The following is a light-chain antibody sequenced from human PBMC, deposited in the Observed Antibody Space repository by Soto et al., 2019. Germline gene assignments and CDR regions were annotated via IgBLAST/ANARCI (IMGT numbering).Light chain of an antibody. Sequence: QSVLTQPRSVSGSPGQSVTISCTGTNSDVGGYNYVSWYQQYPGKAPKLMISGVSERPSGVPDRFSGSKSDNTASLTISGLQAEDEADYYCCSYVDTYTWVFGGGTKLTVL. CDR1: NSDVGGYNY. CDR3: CSYVDTYTWV. V-gene: IGLV2-11*01. CDR2: GVS. J-gene: IGLJ3*02.